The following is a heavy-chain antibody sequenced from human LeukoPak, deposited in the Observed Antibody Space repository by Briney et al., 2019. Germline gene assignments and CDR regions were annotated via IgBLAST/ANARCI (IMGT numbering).Heavy chain of an antibody. J-gene: IGHJ4*02. Sequence: PGGSLRLSCAASGFPFSAYWVHWVRQAPGKGLVWVSRINTDGTYTSYADSVKGRFTIPRDNAQNTLFLQMTSLRVEDTAVYYCAKDMTGPDDSWGPGTLVTVSS. CDR1: GFPFSAYW. CDR3: AKDMTGPDDS. V-gene: IGHV3-74*01. D-gene: IGHD3-16*01. CDR2: INTDGTYT.